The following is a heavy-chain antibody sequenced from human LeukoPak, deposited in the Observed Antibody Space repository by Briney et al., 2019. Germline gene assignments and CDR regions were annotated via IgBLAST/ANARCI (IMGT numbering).Heavy chain of an antibody. Sequence: GESLKISCKGSGYSFTSYWIGWVRQMPGKGLEWMGIIYPGDSDTRYSPSFQGQVIISADKSISTAYLQWSSLKASDTAMYYCARVGDISPNYYYGMDVWGQGTTVTVSS. D-gene: IGHD3-22*01. CDR3: ARVGDISPNYYYGMDV. CDR1: GYSFTSYW. J-gene: IGHJ6*02. CDR2: IYPGDSDT. V-gene: IGHV5-51*01.